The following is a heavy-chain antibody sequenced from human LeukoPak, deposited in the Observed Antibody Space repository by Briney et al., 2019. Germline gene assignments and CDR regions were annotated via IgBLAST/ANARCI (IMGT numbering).Heavy chain of an antibody. CDR1: GFTFSSYS. J-gene: IGHJ4*02. Sequence: PGGSLRLSCAASGFTFSSYSMNWVRQAPGKGLEWVSSISSSSSYIYYADSVKGRFTISRDNAKNSLYLQMNSLRAEDTALYYCAKGGDYDILTGNFDYWGQGTLVTVSS. CDR2: ISSSSSYI. CDR3: AKGGDYDILTGNFDY. V-gene: IGHV3-21*04. D-gene: IGHD3-9*01.